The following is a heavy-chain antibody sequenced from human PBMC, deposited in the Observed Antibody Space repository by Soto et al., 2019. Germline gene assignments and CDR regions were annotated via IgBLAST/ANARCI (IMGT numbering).Heavy chain of an antibody. V-gene: IGHV3-23*01. CDR1: GFTFSSYA. CDR3: AKDWPTTFLEWLTPPDY. D-gene: IGHD3-3*02. Sequence: PGGSLRLSCAASGFTFSSYAMSWVRQAPGKGLEWVSAISGSGGSTYYADSVKGRFTISRDNSKNTLYLQMNSLRAEDTAVYYCAKDWPTTFLEWLTPPDYWGQGTLVTVSS. J-gene: IGHJ4*02. CDR2: ISGSGGST.